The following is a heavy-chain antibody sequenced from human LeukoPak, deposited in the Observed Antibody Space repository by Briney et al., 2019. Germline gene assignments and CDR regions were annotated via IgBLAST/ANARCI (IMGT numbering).Heavy chain of an antibody. Sequence: PSETLSLTCAVYGGSFSGYYWSWIRQPPGKGLEWIGEINHSGSTNYNPSLKSRVTISVDTSKNHFSLKLSSVTAADTAVYYCARGVLSVSNYFRVSYYYYMDVWDKGATVTVSS. J-gene: IGHJ6*03. CDR1: GGSFSGYY. V-gene: IGHV4-34*01. CDR2: INHSGST. CDR3: ARGVLSVSNYFRVSYYYYMDV. D-gene: IGHD2/OR15-2a*01.